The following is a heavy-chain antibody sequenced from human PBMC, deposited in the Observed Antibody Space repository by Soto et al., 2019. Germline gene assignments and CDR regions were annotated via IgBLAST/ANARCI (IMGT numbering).Heavy chain of an antibody. CDR3: VRERYSSSRWFDR. Sequence: QTLSLTCAISGASVSSYSAAWNWIRQSPSGGLEWLGRTYYRSRFFSDYAESVKSRIIINPDTSKNQFSLQLKSVTPEDTAVYYFVRERYSSSRWFDRWGQGTPVTISS. CDR2: TYYRSRFFS. CDR1: GASVSSYSAA. D-gene: IGHD3-22*01. V-gene: IGHV6-1*01. J-gene: IGHJ5*02.